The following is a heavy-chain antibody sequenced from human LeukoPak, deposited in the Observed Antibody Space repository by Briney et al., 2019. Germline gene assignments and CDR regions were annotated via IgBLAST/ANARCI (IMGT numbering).Heavy chain of an antibody. V-gene: IGHV5-51*01. CDR3: ARHWSNARPSPDQFYGMDF. CDR2: IYPGDSNT. CDR1: GYRFTSYW. J-gene: IGHJ6*01. Sequence: GESLKIPCKGSGYRFTSYWIAWVRQIPGKGLEWMGIIYPGDSNTKYRPSFQGQVTISVDKSINTAYLQWSRLKASDTATYYCARHWSNARPSPDQFYGMDFWGQGTTVIVSS. D-gene: IGHD2-2*01.